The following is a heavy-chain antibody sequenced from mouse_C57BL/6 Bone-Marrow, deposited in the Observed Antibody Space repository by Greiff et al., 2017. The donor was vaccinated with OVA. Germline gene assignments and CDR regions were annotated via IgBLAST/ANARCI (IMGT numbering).Heavy chain of an antibody. CDR3: ARQPFITTVVAPL. D-gene: IGHD1-1*01. V-gene: IGHV5-6*01. J-gene: IGHJ1*03. Sequence: EVQGVESGGDLVKPGGSLKLSCAASGFTFSSYGMSWVRQTPDKRLEWVATISSGGSYTYYPDSVKGRFTISRDNAKNTLYLQMSSLKSEDTAMYYCARQPFITTVVAPLRGTGTTVTVSS. CDR2: ISSGGSYT. CDR1: GFTFSSYG.